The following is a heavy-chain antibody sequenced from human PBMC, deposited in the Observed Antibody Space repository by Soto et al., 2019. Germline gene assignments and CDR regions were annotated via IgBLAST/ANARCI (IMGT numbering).Heavy chain of an antibody. CDR2: LYTDGGT. Sequence: EVQLVGSGGGLIQPGGSLRLSCVASGFAVSDNHMGWVRQAPGKGLQWVSTLYTDGGTRYTDSVKGRFTISRDNSDNTLQLQMNSLRADDTAVYYCLTLGGPIDPGHRGQGTLVSVSS. CDR3: LTLGGPIDPGH. CDR1: GFAVSDNH. V-gene: IGHV3-53*01. J-gene: IGHJ4*02. D-gene: IGHD3-16*01.